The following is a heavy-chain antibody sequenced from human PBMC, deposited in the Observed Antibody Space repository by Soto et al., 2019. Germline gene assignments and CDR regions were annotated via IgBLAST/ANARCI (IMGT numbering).Heavy chain of an antibody. CDR1: GGTFSSYA. J-gene: IGHJ6*02. CDR2: FNPIFETA. V-gene: IGHV1-69*13. D-gene: IGHD3-10*01. Sequence: VKVSCKASGGTFSSYAISWVRQAPGQGLEWMGGFNPIFETANYAQKFPGRVTITADESTNTAYMELSSLRSEDTAVYYCTRGITLIRGVIPPGYYYGMDVWGQGTTVTVSS. CDR3: TRGITLIRGVIPPGYYYGMDV.